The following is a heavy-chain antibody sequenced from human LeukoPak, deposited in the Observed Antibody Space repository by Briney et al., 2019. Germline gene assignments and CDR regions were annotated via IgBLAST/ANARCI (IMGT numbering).Heavy chain of an antibody. CDR3: ARDVGGDRSAFDI. CDR1: GFTFSRYG. D-gene: IGHD2-21*01. Sequence: PGGSLRLSCAASGFTFSRYGMHWVRQAPGKGLEWLAVIWYDVSNKYYADSVKGRFTISRDNFNNTLYLQMNSLRAEDTAVYYCARDVGGDRSAFDIWGRGTKVTVSS. V-gene: IGHV3-33*01. J-gene: IGHJ3*02. CDR2: IWYDVSNK.